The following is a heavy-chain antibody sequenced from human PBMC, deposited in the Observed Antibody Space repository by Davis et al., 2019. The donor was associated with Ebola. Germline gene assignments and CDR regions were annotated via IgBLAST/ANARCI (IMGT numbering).Heavy chain of an antibody. CDR1: GFTFSSYG. CDR2: IWYDGRNK. D-gene: IGHD3-9*01. CDR3: ARDPSSYDILTGSCDY. J-gene: IGHJ4*02. Sequence: PGGSLRLSCAASGFTFSSYGMHWVRQAPGKGLEWVAVIWYDGRNKYYADSVKGRFTISRDNSKNTLYLQMNSLRAEDTAVYYCARDPSSYDILTGSCDYWGQGTLVTVSS. V-gene: IGHV3-33*01.